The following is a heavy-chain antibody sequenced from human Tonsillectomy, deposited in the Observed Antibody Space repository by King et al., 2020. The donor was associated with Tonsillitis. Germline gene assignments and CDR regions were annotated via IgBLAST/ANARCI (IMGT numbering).Heavy chain of an antibody. CDR1: GLTFSSFA. CDR2: ISGSGGTT. D-gene: IGHD4/OR15-4a*01. Sequence: DVQLVESGGGLVQPGGSLRLSCAASGLTFSSFAMSWVRQAPGRGLEWVSAISGSGGTTHYADSVKGRSTISRDNTKNTLYLQMNSLRADDTAVYYCAKVIDGYGAPYYYYAMDVWGQGTTVTVSS. V-gene: IGHV3-23*04. CDR3: AKVIDGYGAPYYYYAMDV. J-gene: IGHJ6*02.